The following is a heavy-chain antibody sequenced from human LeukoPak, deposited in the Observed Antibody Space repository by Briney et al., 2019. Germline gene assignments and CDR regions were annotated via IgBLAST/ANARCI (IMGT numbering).Heavy chain of an antibody. J-gene: IGHJ4*02. V-gene: IGHV4-59*13. CDR2: IYYSGST. CDR1: GASISDYY. CDR3: ARAKAAAGIDYFDY. D-gene: IGHD6-13*01. Sequence: SETLSLTCTVSGASISDYYWNWIRQPPGRGLEWIGYIYYSGSTNYNPSLKSRVTISVDTSENQFSLKLSSVTAADTAVYYCARAKAAAGIDYFDYWGRGTLVTVSS.